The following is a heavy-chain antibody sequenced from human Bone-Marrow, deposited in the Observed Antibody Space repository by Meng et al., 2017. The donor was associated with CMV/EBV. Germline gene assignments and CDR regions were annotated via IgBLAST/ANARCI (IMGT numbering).Heavy chain of an antibody. CDR3: AIYYDSSGLKVDAFDI. CDR2: IYSGGST. J-gene: IGHJ3*02. D-gene: IGHD3-22*01. V-gene: IGHV3-53*01. Sequence: GGSLRLSCAASGFTVSSNYMSWVRQAPGKGLEWVSVIYSGGSTYYADSVKGRFTISRDNSKNTLYLQMNSLRAEDTAVYYCAIYYDSSGLKVDAFDIWGQGTMVTFSS. CDR1: GFTVSSNY.